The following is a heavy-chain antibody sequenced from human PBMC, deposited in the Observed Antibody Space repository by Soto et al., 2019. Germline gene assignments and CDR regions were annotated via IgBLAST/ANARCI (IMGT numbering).Heavy chain of an antibody. V-gene: IGHV3-33*01. CDR2: IWYDGSNT. CDR3: VRDLLGSGGWNYYYAMDA. CDR1: GFIFSSFG. D-gene: IGHD6-19*01. J-gene: IGHJ6*02. Sequence: PGGSLRLSCAASGFIFSSFGMHWVRQAPGKGLAWVAHIWYDGSNTYYADSVKGRFTISRDNSRNTLYLQMNSLRAEDTAVYHCVRDLLGSGGWNYYYAMDAWGPGATVTVS.